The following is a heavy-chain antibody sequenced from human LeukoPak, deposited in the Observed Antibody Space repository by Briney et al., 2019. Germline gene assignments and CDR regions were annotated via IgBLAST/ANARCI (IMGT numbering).Heavy chain of an antibody. D-gene: IGHD2-2*01. CDR2: IYYSGST. J-gene: IGHJ3*02. CDR1: GVSISSGGYY. CDR3: ARERTLDAFDI. Sequence: PSETLSLTCTVSGVSISSGGYYWSWIRQHPGKGLEWIGYIYYSGSTYYNPSLKSRVTITVDTSKNQFSLKLSSVTAADTAVYYCARERTLDAFDIWGQGTMVTVSS. V-gene: IGHV4-31*03.